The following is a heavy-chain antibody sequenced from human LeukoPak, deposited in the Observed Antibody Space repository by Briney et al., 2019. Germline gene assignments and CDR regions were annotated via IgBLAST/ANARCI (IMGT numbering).Heavy chain of an antibody. CDR1: GGSISSSNW. D-gene: IGHD3-22*01. CDR2: IYHSGST. V-gene: IGHV4-4*02. Sequence: SETLSLTCTVSGGSISSSNWWSWVRQPPGKGLEWIGEIYHSGSTNYNPSLKSRVTISVDKSKNQFSLKLSSVTAADTAVYYCKRDTAEPSGYYGNDAFDIWGQGTMVTVSS. CDR3: KRDTAEPSGYYGNDAFDI. J-gene: IGHJ3*02.